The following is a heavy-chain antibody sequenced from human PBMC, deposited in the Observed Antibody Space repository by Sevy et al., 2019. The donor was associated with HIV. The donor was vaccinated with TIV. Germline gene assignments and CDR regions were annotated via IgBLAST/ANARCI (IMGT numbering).Heavy chain of an antibody. V-gene: IGHV3-30-3*01. CDR2: ISYDGSNK. J-gene: IGHJ4*02. CDR1: GFTFSSYA. CDR3: ARDISVAGTPNYFDY. D-gene: IGHD6-19*01. Sequence: GGSLRLSCAASGFTFSSYAMHWVRQAPGKGLEWVAVISYDGSNKYYADSVKGRFTISRDNSKNTLYLQMNSLGAEDTAVYYCARDISVAGTPNYFDYRGQGTLVTVSS.